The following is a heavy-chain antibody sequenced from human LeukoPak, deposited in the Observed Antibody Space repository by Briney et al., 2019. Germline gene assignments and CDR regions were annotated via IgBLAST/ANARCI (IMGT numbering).Heavy chain of an antibody. J-gene: IGHJ4*02. CDR3: ATRPYYGGNGDY. CDR1: GGSISSSNW. V-gene: IGHV4-4*02. D-gene: IGHD4-23*01. Sequence: SETLSLTCAVSGGSISSSNWWSWVRQPPGKGLEWIGEIYHSGSTNYNPSLKSRVAISVDKSKNQFSLKLSSVTAADTAVYYCATRPYYGGNGDYWGQGTLVTVSS. CDR2: IYHSGST.